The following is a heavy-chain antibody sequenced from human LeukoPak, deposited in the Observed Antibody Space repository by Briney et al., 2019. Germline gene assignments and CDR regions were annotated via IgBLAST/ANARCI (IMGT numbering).Heavy chain of an antibody. V-gene: IGHV5-51*01. D-gene: IGHD3-10*01. CDR2: IYPGDSDT. CDR1: GYSFTSYW. J-gene: IGHJ6*02. CDR3: AGFLMVRGVINYGMDV. Sequence: GESLKISCKGSGYSFTSYWIGWVRQMPGKGLEWMGIIYPGDSDTRYSPSFQGQVTISADKSISTAYLQWSSLKASDTAMYYCAGFLMVRGVINYGMDVWGQGTMVTVSS.